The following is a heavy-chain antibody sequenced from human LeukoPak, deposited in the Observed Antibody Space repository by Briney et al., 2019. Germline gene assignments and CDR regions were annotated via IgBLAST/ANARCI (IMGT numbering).Heavy chain of an antibody. D-gene: IGHD3-3*01. CDR3: AIFKHHLRPEY. J-gene: IGHJ4*02. CDR2: IYPDDSDT. V-gene: IGHV5-51*01. CDR1: GYRFTSYW. Sequence: GESLKISCKGSGYRFTSYWIGWVRQMPGKGLEWMGIIYPDDSDTRYSPSFQGQVTISADKSISTAYLQWSSLKASDTAMYYCAIFKHHLRPEYWGQGTLVTVSS.